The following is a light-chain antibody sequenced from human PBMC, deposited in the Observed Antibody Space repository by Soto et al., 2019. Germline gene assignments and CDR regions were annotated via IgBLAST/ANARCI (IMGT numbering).Light chain of an antibody. Sequence: QSALTQPPSVPAAPGQKVTISCSGSSSNIGNNYVSWYQQLPGTAPKLLIYDNNKRPSGIPDRFSGSKSGTSATLGITGLQTGDEADYYCGTWDSSLSAGYVFGTGTKVTVL. CDR1: SSNIGNNY. J-gene: IGLJ1*01. CDR2: DNN. CDR3: GTWDSSLSAGYV. V-gene: IGLV1-51*01.